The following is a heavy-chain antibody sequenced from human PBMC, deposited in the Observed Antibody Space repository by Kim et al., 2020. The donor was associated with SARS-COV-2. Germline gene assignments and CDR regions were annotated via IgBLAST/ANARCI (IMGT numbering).Heavy chain of an antibody. J-gene: IGHJ2*01. CDR2: IYYSGST. Sequence: SETLSLTCTVSGGSISSYYWSWIRQPPGKGLEWIGYIYYSGSTNYNPSLKSRVTISVDTSKNQFSLKLSSVTAADTAVYYCARALGIRGWYFDLWGRGTLVTVSS. CDR1: GGSISSYY. D-gene: IGHD3-10*01. CDR3: ARALGIRGWYFDL. V-gene: IGHV4-59*01.